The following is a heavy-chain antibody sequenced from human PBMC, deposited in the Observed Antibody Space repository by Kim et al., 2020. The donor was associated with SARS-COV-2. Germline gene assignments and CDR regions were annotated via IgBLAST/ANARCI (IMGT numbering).Heavy chain of an antibody. CDR3: AKAYGGYWYFEL. CDR2: LSAGGRST. V-gene: IGHV3-23*01. J-gene: IGHJ2*01. CDR1: GFTFTNYA. Sequence: GGSLRLSCAASGFTFTNYAMTWVRQAPGKGLDWVSALSAGGRSTYYADSVKGRFTISRDKSKNTLSLQMNSLTAEDTAVYYCAKAYGGYWYFELWGRGTLVTVSS. D-gene: IGHD3-10*01.